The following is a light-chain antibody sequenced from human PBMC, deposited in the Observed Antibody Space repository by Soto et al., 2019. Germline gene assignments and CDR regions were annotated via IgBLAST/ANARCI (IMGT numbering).Light chain of an antibody. V-gene: IGKV1-5*01. J-gene: IGKJ1*01. CDR3: QQYNSYSRT. CDR1: QSISSW. Sequence: DIQVTQSPSTLSASVGDRVTITCRASQSISSWLAWYQQKPGKAPNLLIHTASSLQTGVPSRFSGSGSGTEFTLTISSLQPDDFATYYCQQYNSYSRTFGQGTKVDIK. CDR2: TAS.